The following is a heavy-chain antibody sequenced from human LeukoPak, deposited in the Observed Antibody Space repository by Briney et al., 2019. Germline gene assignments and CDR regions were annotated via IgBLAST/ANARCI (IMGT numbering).Heavy chain of an antibody. D-gene: IGHD3-16*01. CDR3: AKGRSIDGGLADGGDY. J-gene: IGHJ4*02. CDR1: GFTFDDYA. CDR2: ITWNGGYM. Sequence: GGSLRLSCAASGFTFDDYAMHWVRQAPGKGLEWVSGITWNGGYMGYADSVKGRFTISRDNAKNSLYLQMNSLRAEDTALYYCAKGRSIDGGLADGGDYWGQGTLVTVSP. V-gene: IGHV3-9*01.